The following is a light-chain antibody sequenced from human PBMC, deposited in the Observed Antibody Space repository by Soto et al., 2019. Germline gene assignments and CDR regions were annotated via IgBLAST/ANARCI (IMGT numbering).Light chain of an antibody. CDR2: QDS. J-gene: IGLJ2*01. V-gene: IGLV3-1*01. CDR1: KLGDKY. CDR3: QAWDSSTGVV. Sequence: SYELTQPPSVSVSPGQTASITCFGDKLGDKYACWYQQKPGQSPVLVIYQDSKRPSGIPERFSGSNSGNTATLTISRTQAMDEADYYCQAWDSSTGVVFGGGTKLTVL.